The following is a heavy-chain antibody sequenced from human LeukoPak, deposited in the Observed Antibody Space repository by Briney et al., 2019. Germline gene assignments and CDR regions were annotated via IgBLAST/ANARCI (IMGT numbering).Heavy chain of an antibody. J-gene: IGHJ5*02. CDR1: GGSFSDYQ. V-gene: IGHV4-34*01. CDR3: ASGTANWFDP. Sequence: SSETLSLTCAVSGGSFSDYQWNWIRQSPGKGLEWLGEISHSGTTTYNPSLKSRVTISVDTSKNQFSLKLRSVTAADTAVYYCASGTANWFDPWGQGTLVTVSS. CDR2: ISHSGTT.